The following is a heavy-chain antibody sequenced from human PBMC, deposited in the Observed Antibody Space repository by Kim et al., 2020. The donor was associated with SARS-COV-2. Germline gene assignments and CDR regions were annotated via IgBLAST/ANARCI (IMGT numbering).Heavy chain of an antibody. CDR3: ARAFSGYYYFDY. CDR1: GFTFSSYA. V-gene: IGHV3-30-3*01. D-gene: IGHD3-22*01. CDR2: ISYDGSNK. Sequence: GSLRLSCAASGFTFSSYAMHWVRQAPGKGLEWVAVISYDGSNKYYADSVKGRFTISRDNSKNTLYLQMNSLRAEDTAVYYCARAFSGYYYFDYWGQGTLVTVSS. J-gene: IGHJ4*02.